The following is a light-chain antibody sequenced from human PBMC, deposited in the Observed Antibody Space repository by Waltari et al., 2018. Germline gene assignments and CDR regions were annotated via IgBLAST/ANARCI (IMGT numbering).Light chain of an antibody. CDR1: GSDIGGYDY. Sequence: QSALTQSASVSGSPGQSITISCTTTGSDIGGYDYVSWYQQHPGKVPKLLLLDVPSRASGISNRFSASKSGNTASLTISGLQAEDEADYYCFSHPSTNYVFGTGTRVTVL. CDR3: FSHPSTNYV. V-gene: IGLV2-14*03. CDR2: DVP. J-gene: IGLJ1*01.